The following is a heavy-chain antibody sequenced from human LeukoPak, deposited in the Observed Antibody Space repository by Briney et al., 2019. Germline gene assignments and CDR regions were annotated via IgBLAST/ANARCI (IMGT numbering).Heavy chain of an antibody. CDR2: VSPYNGNT. Sequence: GASVKVSCKASGYTFTGYYMHWVRQAPGQVLEWMGWVSPYNGNTNYAQKLQGRVTMTTDTSTSTAYMELRSLRSDDTAVYYCARDGFTGLAARLDYWGQGTLVTVSS. CDR3: ARDGFTGLAARLDY. J-gene: IGHJ4*02. CDR1: GYTFTGYY. D-gene: IGHD6-6*01. V-gene: IGHV1-18*04.